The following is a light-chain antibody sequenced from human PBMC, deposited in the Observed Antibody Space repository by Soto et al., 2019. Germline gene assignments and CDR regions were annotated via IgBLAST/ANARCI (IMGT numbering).Light chain of an antibody. CDR3: AAWDDSLNGLA. CDR2: NNN. Sequence: QSVLTQPPSASGTPGQRVTMSCSGSSSNIGSNTVNWYQQLPGTAPKLLIYNNNQRPSVVPDRFSGSKSVTSASLAISELHSEDEADYYCAAWDDSLNGLAFGTGSKLTVL. CDR1: SSNIGSNT. V-gene: IGLV1-44*01. J-gene: IGLJ1*01.